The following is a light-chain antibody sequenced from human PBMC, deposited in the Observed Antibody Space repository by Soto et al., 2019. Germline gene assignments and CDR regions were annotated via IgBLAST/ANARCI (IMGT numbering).Light chain of an antibody. Sequence: ITQSPSSLSVSAGARVTITCWASQSISSYLAWYQQKPGKAPKLLIYAASTLHSGIPARFSGSGSGTDFTLTISCLQPEDSAIYYCQQYDSYPRTFGQGTKVDIK. CDR3: QQYDSYPRT. CDR2: AAS. V-gene: IGKV1-8*01. CDR1: QSISSY. J-gene: IGKJ1*01.